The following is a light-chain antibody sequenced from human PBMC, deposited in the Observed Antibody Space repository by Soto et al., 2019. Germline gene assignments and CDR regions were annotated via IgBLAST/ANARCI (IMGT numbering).Light chain of an antibody. CDR3: QQYYQWGLS. Sequence: MTQSPANLSVSPGEGVTLSCRASQTVATNLAWYQLKPGQAPRLLIYDSSTRATGIPATFSGSGSGTQFSLTISSLQSEDSAVYFCQQYYQWGLSFGGGTKVEI. J-gene: IGKJ4*01. V-gene: IGKV3D-15*01. CDR2: DSS. CDR1: QTVATN.